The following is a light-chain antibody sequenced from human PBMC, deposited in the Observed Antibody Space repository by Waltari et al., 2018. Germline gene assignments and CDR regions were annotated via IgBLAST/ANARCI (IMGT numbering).Light chain of an antibody. Sequence: IVLTQSPGTLSVFPGERATLSCRANQSVGRYLAWYQQRPGQAPRLLIYDISTRATGGPARFSGSGSGTDFTLTISSPEPEDSAVYYCQQRSVWPPVTFGPGTRLEIK. V-gene: IGKV3-11*01. J-gene: IGKJ5*01. CDR1: QSVGRY. CDR2: DIS. CDR3: QQRSVWPPVT.